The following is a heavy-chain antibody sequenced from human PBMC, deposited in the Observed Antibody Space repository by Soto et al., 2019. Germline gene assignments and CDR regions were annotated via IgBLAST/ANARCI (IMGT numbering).Heavy chain of an antibody. Sequence: QVQLQGSGPGRVKPSETLSLTCTVSGDSVRSGSFYWSWIRQPPGKGLEWIGYIYYTGRTSYNPSLKSRVTISIDPSKNHFALNLTSVTAADTAIYYCARDSTAFVFDYWGQGALVTVSS. D-gene: IGHD2-2*01. J-gene: IGHJ4*02. CDR1: GDSVRSGSFY. V-gene: IGHV4-61*03. CDR2: IYYTGRT. CDR3: ARDSTAFVFDY.